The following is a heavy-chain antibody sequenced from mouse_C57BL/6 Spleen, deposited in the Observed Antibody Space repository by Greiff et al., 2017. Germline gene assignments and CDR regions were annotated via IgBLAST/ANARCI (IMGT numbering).Heavy chain of an antibody. D-gene: IGHD1-1*01. Sequence: EVKLMESGGDLVKPGGSLKLSCAASGFTFSSYGMSWVRQTPDKRLAWVATISSGGSYTYYPDSVKGRFTISRDNAKNTLYLQMSSLKSEDTAMYYCARLITTVVATRDYYFDYWGQGTTLTVSS. CDR1: GFTFSSYG. CDR3: ARLITTVVATRDYYFDY. J-gene: IGHJ2*01. V-gene: IGHV5-6*01. CDR2: ISSGGSYT.